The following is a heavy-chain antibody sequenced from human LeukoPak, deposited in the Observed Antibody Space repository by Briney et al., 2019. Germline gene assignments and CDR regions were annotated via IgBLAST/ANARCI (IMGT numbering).Heavy chain of an antibody. V-gene: IGHV3-7*03. D-gene: IGHD2-2*01. Sequence: GGSLRLSCAASGFTFTDYWMTWVRHAPGEGLEWVAHIKQDGSEKYYVDSLKGRFTISRDSAKDSLFLQMNSLRAEDTAVYDCVRDCSSASLSSGCYYAMDVWGKGATVTVSS. J-gene: IGHJ6*04. CDR1: GFTFTDYW. CDR3: VRDCSSASLSSGCYYAMDV. CDR2: IKQDGSEK.